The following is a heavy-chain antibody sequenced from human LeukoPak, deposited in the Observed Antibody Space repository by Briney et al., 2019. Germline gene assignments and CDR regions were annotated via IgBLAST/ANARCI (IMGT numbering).Heavy chain of an antibody. Sequence: SVKVSCKASGGTFSSYAISWVRQAPGQGLEWMGGIIPIFGTANYAQKLQGRVTMTTDTSTSTAYMELRSLRSDDTAVYYCARDSTVTTKAPLDYWGQGTLVTVSS. V-gene: IGHV1-69*05. D-gene: IGHD4-17*01. CDR1: GGTFSSYA. CDR2: IIPIFGTA. J-gene: IGHJ4*02. CDR3: ARDSTVTTKAPLDY.